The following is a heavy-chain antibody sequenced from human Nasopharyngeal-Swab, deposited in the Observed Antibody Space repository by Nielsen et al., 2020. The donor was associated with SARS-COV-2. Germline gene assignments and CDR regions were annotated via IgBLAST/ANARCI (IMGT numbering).Heavy chain of an antibody. D-gene: IGHD3-10*01. V-gene: IGHV3-21*01. J-gene: IGHJ4*02. CDR1: GFTFSSYS. Sequence: GESLKISCAASGFTFSSYSMNWVRQAPGKGLEWVSSISSGSSYIYYADSVKGRFTISRDNAKNSLYLQMNSLRAEDTAVYYCARAAPGSGSSSDYWGQGTLVTVSS. CDR3: ARAAPGSGSSSDY. CDR2: ISSGSSYI.